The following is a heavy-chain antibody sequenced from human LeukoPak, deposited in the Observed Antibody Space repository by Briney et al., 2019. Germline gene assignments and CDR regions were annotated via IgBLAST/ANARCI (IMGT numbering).Heavy chain of an antibody. CDR2: ISSSVSTI. Sequence: GGSLRLSCAASGFTFSSFSMNWVRQAPGKGLEWVSYISSSVSTIYYADSVKGRFTISRDNAKNSLYLQMNSLRAEDTAVYYCAPLYPYYYYMDVWGKGTTVTVSS. CDR1: GFTFSSFS. D-gene: IGHD1-14*01. V-gene: IGHV3-48*04. CDR3: APLYPYYYYMDV. J-gene: IGHJ6*03.